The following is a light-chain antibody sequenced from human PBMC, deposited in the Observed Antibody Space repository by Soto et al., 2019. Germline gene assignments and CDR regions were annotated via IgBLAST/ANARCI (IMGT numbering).Light chain of an antibody. CDR3: QHYGGSLYT. CDR2: DAS. Sequence: IVLTQSPGTLSLSPGERATLSCRASQTVSGSYLAWYQQKPGQAPRLLIYDASSRATGIPDRFSGSGSGTDFTLTISRLEPEDFSLYSCQHYGGSLYTFGQGTKLEIK. CDR1: QTVSGSY. V-gene: IGKV3-20*01. J-gene: IGKJ2*01.